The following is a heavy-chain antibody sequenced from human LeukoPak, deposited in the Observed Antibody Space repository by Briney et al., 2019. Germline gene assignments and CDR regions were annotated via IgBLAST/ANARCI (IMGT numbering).Heavy chain of an antibody. D-gene: IGHD2-15*01. CDR1: GFTFDDYA. CDR2: ISWDGGST. CDR3: AKSFGGGSAVHGMDV. J-gene: IGHJ6*02. V-gene: IGHV3-43D*03. Sequence: GGSLRLSCAASGFTFDDYAMHWVRQAPGKGLEWVSLISWDGGSTYYADSVKGRFTISRDNSKNSLYLQMNSLRAEDTALYYCAKSFGGGSAVHGMDVWGQGTTVTVSS.